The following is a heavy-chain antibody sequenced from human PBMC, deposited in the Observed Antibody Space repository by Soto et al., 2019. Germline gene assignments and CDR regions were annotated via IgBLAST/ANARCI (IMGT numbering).Heavy chain of an antibody. J-gene: IGHJ6*02. Sequence: EVQLVESGGGLVQPGGSLRLSCAASGFTFSSYWMSWVRQAPGKGLEWVANIKQDGSEKYYVDSVKGRFTISRDNAKNSLYLQMNSLRAEDTAVYYCARDRSSSWYFLDYYYGMDVWGQGTTVTVSS. CDR3: ARDRSSSWYFLDYYYGMDV. V-gene: IGHV3-7*03. D-gene: IGHD6-13*01. CDR1: GFTFSSYW. CDR2: IKQDGSEK.